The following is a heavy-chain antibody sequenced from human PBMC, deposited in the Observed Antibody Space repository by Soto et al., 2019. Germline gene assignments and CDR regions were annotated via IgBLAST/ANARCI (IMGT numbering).Heavy chain of an antibody. CDR1: GFTFTNFG. Sequence: QVQLVESGGGVVQPGTSLRLSCATSGFTFTNFGIHWVRQAPGKGLEWVAVTSYDGNNIYYGDSVKGRFTISRDNSKNTPYLQMDSLRLEDTAVYYCAKTQSSGWYGVDYWGQGALVTVSS. CDR2: TSYDGNNI. D-gene: IGHD6-13*01. CDR3: AKTQSSGWYGVDY. J-gene: IGHJ4*02. V-gene: IGHV3-30*18.